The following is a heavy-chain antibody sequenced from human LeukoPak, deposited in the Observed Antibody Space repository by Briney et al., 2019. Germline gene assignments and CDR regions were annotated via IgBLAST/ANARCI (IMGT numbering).Heavy chain of an antibody. J-gene: IGHJ4*02. CDR1: GGSISSYY. CDR2: IYYSGST. V-gene: IGHV4-59*08. Sequence: KPSETLSLTCTGSGGSISSYYWSWIRQPPGKGLGWIGYIYYSGSTNYNPSLKSRVTISVDTSKNQFSLKLSSVTAADTAVYYCARRDYGLYYFDYWGQGTLVTVSS. CDR3: ARRDYGLYYFDY. D-gene: IGHD4-17*01.